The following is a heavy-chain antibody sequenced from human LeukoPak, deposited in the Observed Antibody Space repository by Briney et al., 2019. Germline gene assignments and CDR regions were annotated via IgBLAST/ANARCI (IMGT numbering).Heavy chain of an antibody. J-gene: IGHJ3*02. CDR3: ARGGGIAYCGGDCYLGLAFDI. CDR2: IYSGGST. Sequence: GGSLRLSCPASGFTVSSNYMSWVRQAPGKGLEWVSVIYSGGSTYYADSVKGRFTISRDNSKNTLYLQMNSLRAEDTAVYYCARGGGIAYCGGDCYLGLAFDIWGQGTMVTVSS. V-gene: IGHV3-66*01. D-gene: IGHD2-21*02. CDR1: GFTVSSNY.